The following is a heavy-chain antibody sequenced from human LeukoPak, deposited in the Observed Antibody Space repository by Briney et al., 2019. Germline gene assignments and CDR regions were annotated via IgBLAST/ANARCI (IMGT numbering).Heavy chain of an antibody. CDR1: GYTFTSYG. CDR3: ARVVWPYCNRVSCYLVSDP. V-gene: IGHV1-18*01. D-gene: IGHD2-2*01. Sequence: ASVKVSCKASGYTFTSYGISWVRQAPGQGLEWMGWISAYNGNTNYAQNLQGRVTMTTDTSTSTAYMELRSLRSDDTAVYYCARVVWPYCNRVSCYLVSDPWGQGTLVTVSS. CDR2: ISAYNGNT. J-gene: IGHJ5*02.